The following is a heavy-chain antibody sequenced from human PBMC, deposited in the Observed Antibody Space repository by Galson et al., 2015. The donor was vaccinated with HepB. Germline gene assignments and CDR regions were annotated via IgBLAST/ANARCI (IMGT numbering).Heavy chain of an antibody. D-gene: IGHD3-22*01. CDR1: GFTFSSYS. Sequence: SLRLSCAASGFTFSSYSMNWVRQAPGKGLEWVSYISSSSSTIYYADSVKGRFAISRDNAKSSLYLQMNSLRDEDTAVYYCAREGIGYYYDSSGYLDAFDIWGQGTMVTVSS. V-gene: IGHV3-48*02. J-gene: IGHJ3*02. CDR3: AREGIGYYYDSSGYLDAFDI. CDR2: ISSSSSTI.